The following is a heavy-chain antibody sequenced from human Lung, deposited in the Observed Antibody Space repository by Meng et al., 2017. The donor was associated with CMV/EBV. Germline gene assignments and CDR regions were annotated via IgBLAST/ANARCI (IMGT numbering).Heavy chain of an antibody. Sequence: CKASRYTFPSYGISWVRQAPGQGLEWMGWISAYNGNTKYAQKLQGRVTMTTDTSTSTAYMELRSLRSDDTAVYYCGRGAGANWFDPWGQGTLVTVSS. D-gene: IGHD1-14*01. CDR2: ISAYNGNT. CDR1: RYTFPSYG. J-gene: IGHJ5*02. V-gene: IGHV1-18*01. CDR3: GRGAGANWFDP.